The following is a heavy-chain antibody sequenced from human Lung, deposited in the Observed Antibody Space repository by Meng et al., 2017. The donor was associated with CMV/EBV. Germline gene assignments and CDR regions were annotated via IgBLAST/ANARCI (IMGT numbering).Heavy chain of an antibody. D-gene: IGHD3-3*01. CDR1: GGSISSGDYY. CDR2: IYYSGST. V-gene: IGHV4-30-4*08. Sequence: TLSLXCTVSGGSISSGDYYWSWIRQPPGKGLEWIGYIYYSGSTYYNPSLKSRVTISVDTSKNQFSLKLSSVTAADTAVYYCARARGHYDFWSGYLNWFDPWGQGXLVTVSS. CDR3: ARARGHYDFWSGYLNWFDP. J-gene: IGHJ5*02.